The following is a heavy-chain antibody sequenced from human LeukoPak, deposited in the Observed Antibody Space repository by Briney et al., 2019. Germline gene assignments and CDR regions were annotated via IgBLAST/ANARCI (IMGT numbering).Heavy chain of an antibody. CDR3: ARGTYYYDGSGYPNWFDP. J-gene: IGHJ5*02. CDR1: GGSIFSRTYS. V-gene: IGHV4-30-2*01. Sequence: SETLSLTCAVSGGSIFSRTYSWSWIRQPPGKGLEWIGYMHHSGSTSYNPSLKSRVTISGDRSKNQFSLQLRSVTAADTAVYYCARGTYYYDGSGYPNWFDPWGQGTLVTVSS. CDR2: MHHSGST. D-gene: IGHD3-22*01.